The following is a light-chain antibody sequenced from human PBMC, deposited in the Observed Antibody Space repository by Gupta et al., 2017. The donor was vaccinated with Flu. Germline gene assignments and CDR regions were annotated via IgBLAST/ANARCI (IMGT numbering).Light chain of an antibody. CDR1: QSISSW. V-gene: IGKV1-5*03. CDR3: QQNNSYWT. J-gene: IGKJ1*01. CDR2: KAS. Sequence: DIQMTQSPSTLSASVGDRVTITCRASQSISSWLGWYQQKPGKAPKLLIYKASRGESGVPSRFSGSGSGXEFTLTXSSLQPDDFASYYCQQNNSYWTFGXGTKVEIK.